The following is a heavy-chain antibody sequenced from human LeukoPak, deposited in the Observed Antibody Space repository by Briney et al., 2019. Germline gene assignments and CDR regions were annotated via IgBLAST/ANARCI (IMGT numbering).Heavy chain of an antibody. CDR2: IYYSGST. Sequence: SETLSLTCTVSGGSISSYYWSWIRQPPGKGPEWIGSIYYSGSTYYNPSLKSRVTISIDTSKNQFSLRLSSVTAADTAVYYCARRLPYGSGLDYWGQGTLVTVSS. CDR3: ARRLPYGSGLDY. V-gene: IGHV4-59*05. D-gene: IGHD3-10*01. CDR1: GGSISSYY. J-gene: IGHJ4*02.